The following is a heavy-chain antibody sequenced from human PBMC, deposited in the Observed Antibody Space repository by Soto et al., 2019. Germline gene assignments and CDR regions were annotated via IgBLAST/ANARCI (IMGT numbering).Heavy chain of an antibody. CDR1: GYTFTSYD. V-gene: IGHV1-8*01. J-gene: IGHJ4*02. CDR3: ARGPITMVRGVMGGEFDY. CDR2: MNPNSGNT. D-gene: IGHD3-10*01. Sequence: ASVKVSCKASGYTFTSYDINCARQATGKGLEWMGWMNPNSGNTGYAQKFQGRVTMTRNTSISTAYMELSSLRSEDTAVYYCARGPITMVRGVMGGEFDYWGQGTLVTVSS.